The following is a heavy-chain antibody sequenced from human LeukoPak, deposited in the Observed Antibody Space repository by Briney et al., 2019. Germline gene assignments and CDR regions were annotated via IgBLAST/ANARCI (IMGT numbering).Heavy chain of an antibody. D-gene: IGHD2-15*01. CDR1: GVTFSTYG. Sequence: GGSLRLSCAASGVTFSTYGMSWVRQAPGKGLEWVSAISGSGGSTYYADSVKGRLTISRDISKNTLYLQMNSLRAEDTAVYYCAKERPTRRYCSGGSCYSRYFDYWGQGTLVTVSS. V-gene: IGHV3-23*01. J-gene: IGHJ4*02. CDR3: AKERPTRRYCSGGSCYSRYFDY. CDR2: ISGSGGST.